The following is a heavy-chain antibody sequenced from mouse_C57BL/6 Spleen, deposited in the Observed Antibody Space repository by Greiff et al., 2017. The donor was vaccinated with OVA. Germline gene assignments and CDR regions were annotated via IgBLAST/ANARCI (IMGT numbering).Heavy chain of an antibody. V-gene: IGHV1-82*01. CDR1: GYAFSSSW. Sequence: QVQLQQSGPELVKPGASVKISCKASGYAFSSSWMNWVKQRPGKGLEWIGRIYPGDGDTNYNGKFKGKATLTADKSSSTAYMQLSSLTSEDSAVYFCAKGAVVATGAMDYWGQGTSVTVSS. CDR3: AKGAVVATGAMDY. D-gene: IGHD1-1*01. CDR2: IYPGDGDT. J-gene: IGHJ4*01.